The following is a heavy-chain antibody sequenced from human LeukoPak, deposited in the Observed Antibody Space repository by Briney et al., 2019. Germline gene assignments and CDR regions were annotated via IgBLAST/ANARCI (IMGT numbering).Heavy chain of an antibody. J-gene: IGHJ3*02. CDR1: GFTFSDHY. CDR2: IRNKPNSYTT. V-gene: IGHV3-72*01. D-gene: IGHD4-11*01. Sequence: GGSLRLSCAASGFTFSDHYMDWVRQAPGKGLEWVGRIRNKPNSYTTEYAASVKGRFTILRDDSKNSLYLQMNSLKTEDTAVYYCARMAKTVDAFDIWGQGTMVTVSS. CDR3: ARMAKTVDAFDI.